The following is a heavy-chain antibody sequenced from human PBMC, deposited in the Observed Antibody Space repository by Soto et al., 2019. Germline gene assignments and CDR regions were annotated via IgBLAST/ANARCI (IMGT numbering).Heavy chain of an antibody. CDR2: ISSSGSTT. CDR1: GFTCSDYY. J-gene: IGHJ4*02. Sequence: GGSLRLSCAASGFTCSDYYMSWIRQAPGKGLEWVSYISSSGSTTYYADSVKGRFSISRDNSKNTLYLQMNSLRAEDTAIYYCAKGAYYDFWSGYSAFDCWGQGTLVTVS. V-gene: IGHV3-11*01. D-gene: IGHD3-3*01. CDR3: AKGAYYDFWSGYSAFDC.